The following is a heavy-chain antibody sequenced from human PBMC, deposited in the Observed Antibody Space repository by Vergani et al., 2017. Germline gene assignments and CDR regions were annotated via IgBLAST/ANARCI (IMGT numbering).Heavy chain of an antibody. Sequence: QVQLQQWGAGLVKTSETLSLTCAVYGGSFSGYFWSWLRQPPGKGLEWIGEVNHSGSTIYNPSLKSRVTISVDTSKNQFSLKLSSVTAADTAVYYCARGKLVPYYYYYGMDVWGQGTTVTVSS. CDR3: ARGKLVPYYYYYGMDV. J-gene: IGHJ6*02. CDR1: GGSFSGYF. D-gene: IGHD6-13*01. CDR2: VNHSGST. V-gene: IGHV4-34*01.